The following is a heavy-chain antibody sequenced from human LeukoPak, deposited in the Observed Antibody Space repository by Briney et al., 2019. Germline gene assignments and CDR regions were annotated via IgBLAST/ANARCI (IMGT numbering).Heavy chain of an antibody. Sequence: GASVKVSCKASGYTFTSYAMNWVRQAPGQGLEWMGWISAYNGNTNYAQKLQGRVTMTTDTSTSTAYMELRSLRSDDTAVYYCARPWTQNAFDIWGQGTMVTVSS. CDR3: ARPWTQNAFDI. J-gene: IGHJ3*02. CDR1: GYTFTSYA. CDR2: ISAYNGNT. V-gene: IGHV1-18*01. D-gene: IGHD3/OR15-3a*01.